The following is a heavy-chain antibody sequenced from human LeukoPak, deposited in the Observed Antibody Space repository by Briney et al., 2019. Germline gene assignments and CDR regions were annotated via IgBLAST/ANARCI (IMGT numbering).Heavy chain of an antibody. CDR3: ARGNIVVGCWFDP. D-gene: IGHD2-15*01. CDR1: GGSFSGYY. J-gene: IGHJ5*02. V-gene: IGHV4-34*01. CDR2: INHSGST. Sequence: SETLSLTCAVYGGSFSGYYWSWIRQPPGKGLEWIGEINHSGSTNYNPSLKRRVTISVDTSKIQFSLKLSSVTAADTAVYYCARGNIVVGCWFDPWGQGTLVTVSS.